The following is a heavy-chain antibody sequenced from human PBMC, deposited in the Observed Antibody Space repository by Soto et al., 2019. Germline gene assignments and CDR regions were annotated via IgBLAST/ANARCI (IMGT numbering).Heavy chain of an antibody. J-gene: IGHJ4*02. Sequence: SETLSLTCTVSGGSISSYYWSWIRQPPGKGLEWIGYIYYSGSTNYNPSLKSRVTISVDTSKNQFSLKLSSVTAADTAVYYCARSLDYFDYWGQGTLVTVPS. CDR1: GGSISSYY. D-gene: IGHD3-16*01. V-gene: IGHV4-59*08. CDR2: IYYSGST. CDR3: ARSLDYFDY.